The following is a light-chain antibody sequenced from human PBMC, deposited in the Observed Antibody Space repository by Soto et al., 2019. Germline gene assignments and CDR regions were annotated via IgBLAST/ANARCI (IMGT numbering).Light chain of an antibody. CDR3: QQYNNWPPYT. J-gene: IGKJ2*01. Sequence: EIVMTQSPATLSVSPGERATLSCRASQSVNSNLAWYQQKPGQAPRLLIYGASTRATGIPARFSGSGSGTEFNLTISSMQTEDFAVYYCQQYNNWPPYTFGQGTKLEI. CDR2: GAS. CDR1: QSVNSN. V-gene: IGKV3-15*01.